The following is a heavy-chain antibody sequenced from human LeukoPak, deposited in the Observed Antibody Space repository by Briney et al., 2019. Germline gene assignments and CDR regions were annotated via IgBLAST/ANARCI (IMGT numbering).Heavy chain of an antibody. CDR3: TTEVRWELRDFDY. J-gene: IGHJ4*02. Sequence: GGSLRLSCAASGFTFSNAWMSWVRQAPGKGLEWVGRIKSKTDGGTTDYAAPVKGRFTISRDDSKNTLYLQMNSLKTEDTAVYYCTTEVRWELRDFDYWGRGTLVTVSS. V-gene: IGHV3-15*01. D-gene: IGHD1-26*01. CDR2: IKSKTDGGTT. CDR1: GFTFSNAW.